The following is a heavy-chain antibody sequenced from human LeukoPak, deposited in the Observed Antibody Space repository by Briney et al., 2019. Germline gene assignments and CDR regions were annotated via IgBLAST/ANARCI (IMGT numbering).Heavy chain of an antibody. CDR2: ISGSGGST. CDR3: AKDQKTMVGATQDY. CDR1: GFTFSSYA. V-gene: IGHV3-23*01. Sequence: GGSLRLSCAASGFTFSSYAMSWVRQAPGKGLEWVSAISGSGGSTYYADSVKGRFTISRDNSKNTLYLQMNSLRAEDTAVYYCAKDQKTMVGATQDYWGQGTLVTVSP. D-gene: IGHD1-26*01. J-gene: IGHJ4*02.